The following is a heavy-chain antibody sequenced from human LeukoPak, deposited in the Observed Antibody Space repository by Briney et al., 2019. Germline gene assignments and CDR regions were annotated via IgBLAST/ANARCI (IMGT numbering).Heavy chain of an antibody. J-gene: IGHJ4*02. CDR3: ASLRHNEVVNHC. Sequence: PGGSLRLSFAASGLTFSSHATNWVRQAPGKGPQWVSSMSPSSGTIHYADSVKGRFTISRDNAKNSLYLQMTSLRAEDTAVYYCASLRHNEVVNHCWGQGTLVTVSS. V-gene: IGHV3-48*01. CDR2: MSPSSGTI. CDR1: GLTFSSHA. D-gene: IGHD3-22*01.